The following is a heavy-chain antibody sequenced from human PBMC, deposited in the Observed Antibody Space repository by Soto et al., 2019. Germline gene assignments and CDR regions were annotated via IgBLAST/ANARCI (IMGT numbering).Heavy chain of an antibody. J-gene: IGHJ6*02. D-gene: IGHD3-10*01. V-gene: IGHV3-30*03. CDR3: ARDRITMVRGVTVYYYYGMDV. Sequence: LRLSCAASGFTFSSYGMHWVRQAPGKGLEWVAVISYDGSNKYYADSVKGRFTISRDNSKNTLYPQMNSLRAEDTAVYYCARDRITMVRGVTVYYYYGMDVWGQGTTVTVSS. CDR2: ISYDGSNK. CDR1: GFTFSSYG.